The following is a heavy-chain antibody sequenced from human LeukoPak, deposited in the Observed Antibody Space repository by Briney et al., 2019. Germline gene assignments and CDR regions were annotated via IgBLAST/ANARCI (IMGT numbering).Heavy chain of an antibody. D-gene: IGHD2-2*02. V-gene: IGHV1-24*01. J-gene: IGHJ6*02. CDR1: GYTLTELS. CDR2: FDPEDGET. Sequence: ASVKVSCKVSGYTLTELSMHWVRQAPGKGLEWMGGFDPEDGETIYAQKFQGRVTMTEDTSTDTAYMELSSLRSEDTAVYYCARKDIVVVPAAILPYYYYGMDVWGQGTTVTVSS. CDR3: ARKDIVVVPAAILPYYYYGMDV.